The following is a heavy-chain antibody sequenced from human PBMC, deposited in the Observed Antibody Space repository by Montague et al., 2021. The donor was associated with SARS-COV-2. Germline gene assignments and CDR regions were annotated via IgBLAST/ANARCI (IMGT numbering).Heavy chain of an antibody. J-gene: IGHJ4*02. D-gene: IGHD1-1*01. CDR1: GGSFSDYH. V-gene: IGHV4-34*01. CDR2: INYGGST. CDR3: ARGAPGY. Sequence: SETLSLTCAVYGGSFSDYHWTWIRQSPGGGLEWIGQINYGGSTKYNPSLRSRVPISIDTSKNQFSLKLTSVTAADTAVYYCARGAPGYWGQGTLVTASS.